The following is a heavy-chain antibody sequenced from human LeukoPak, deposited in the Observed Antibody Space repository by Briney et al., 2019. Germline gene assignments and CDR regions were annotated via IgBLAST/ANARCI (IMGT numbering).Heavy chain of an antibody. CDR3: ARDSTYYDFWSDYLGAPMDV. V-gene: IGHV3-48*01. J-gene: IGHJ6*04. D-gene: IGHD3-3*01. CDR1: GFTFSSFT. CDR2: ISSSSNTL. Sequence: GGSLRLSCAASGFTFSSFTMNWVRQAPGKGLEWVSYISSSSNTLYYADSVKGRFTISRDNAKSSLYLQMNSLRAEDTAVYCCARDSTYYDFWSDYLGAPMDVWGKGTTVTVSS.